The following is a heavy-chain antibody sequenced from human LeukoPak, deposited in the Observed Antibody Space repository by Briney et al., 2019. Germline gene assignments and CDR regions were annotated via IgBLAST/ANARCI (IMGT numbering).Heavy chain of an antibody. Sequence: GASVKVSCKASGYTFTSYGISWVRQAPGQGLEWMGWISAYNGNTNYAQKFQGRVTITRDTSASTAYMELSSLRSEDTAVYYCARLEVFPAAEYLQHWGQGTLVTVSS. V-gene: IGHV1-18*01. J-gene: IGHJ1*01. CDR1: GYTFTSYG. CDR2: ISAYNGNT. CDR3: ARLEVFPAAEYLQH. D-gene: IGHD3-3*01.